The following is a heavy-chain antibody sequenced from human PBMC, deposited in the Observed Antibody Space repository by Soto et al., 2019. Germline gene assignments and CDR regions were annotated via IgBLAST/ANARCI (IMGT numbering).Heavy chain of an antibody. Sequence: QVQLVVSGGGVVQPGRSLRLSCAASGFRNYGMHWVRQAPGKGLEWVALIWHDGSKKHYADSVKGGFTISRDDSKNTVDLQMNRLTADDTGVYYCARDRGDFGSGGSFFDYWGQGTLVTVSS. V-gene: IGHV3-33*01. CDR2: IWHDGSKK. CDR3: ARDRGDFGSGGSFFDY. J-gene: IGHJ4*02. CDR1: GFRNYG. D-gene: IGHD3-10*01.